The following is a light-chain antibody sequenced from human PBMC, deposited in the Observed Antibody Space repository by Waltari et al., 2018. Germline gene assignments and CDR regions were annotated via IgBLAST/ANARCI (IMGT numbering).Light chain of an antibody. CDR2: WAS. J-gene: IGKJ4*01. CDR3: QQYFGIPLT. V-gene: IGKV4-1*01. Sequence: DIVMTQSPDSLAVSLGERATINCKSSQSVLYSSNNKNYLAWYQQKPGQPPKLLIHWASIREPGVPDRFSGSGSGTDFTLTISSLQAEDVAVYFCQQYFGIPLTFGGGTKVEIK. CDR1: QSVLYSSNNKNY.